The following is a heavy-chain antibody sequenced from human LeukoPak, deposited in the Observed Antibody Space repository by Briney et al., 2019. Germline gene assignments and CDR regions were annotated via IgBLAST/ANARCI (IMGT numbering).Heavy chain of an antibody. V-gene: IGHV3-15*01. J-gene: IGHJ3*02. Sequence: PGGSLRLSCAASGFTFSNAWMSWVRQAPGKGLEWVGRIKSKTDGGTTDYAAPVKGRFTISRDDSKNTLYLQMNSLKTEDTAVYYCTTDLSPVMGELLAFDIWGQGTMVTVSS. CDR2: IKSKTDGGTT. CDR1: GFTFSNAW. D-gene: IGHD1-26*01. CDR3: TTDLSPVMGELLAFDI.